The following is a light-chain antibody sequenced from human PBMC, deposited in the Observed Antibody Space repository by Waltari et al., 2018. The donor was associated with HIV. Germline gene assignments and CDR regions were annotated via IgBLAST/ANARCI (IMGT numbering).Light chain of an antibody. Sequence: ERVMTQSPATLSVSPGERATLSCRASQSVSSNLAWYQQKPGQAPRLLIYDTSTRATDISARFSGSGSGTEFTLTISSLQSEDSAVYYCQQYPDCPPQGLTFGGGTKVEIK. V-gene: IGKV3-15*01. J-gene: IGKJ4*01. CDR2: DTS. CDR1: QSVSSN. CDR3: QQYPDCPPQGLT.